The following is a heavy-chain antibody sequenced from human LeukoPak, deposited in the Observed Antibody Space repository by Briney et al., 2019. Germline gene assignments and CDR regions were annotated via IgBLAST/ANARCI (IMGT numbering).Heavy chain of an antibody. J-gene: IGHJ4*02. CDR2: IIPIFGTA. CDR1: VGTFSSYA. V-gene: IGHV1-69*13. Sequence: GASVKVSCQASVGTFSSYAISGVRQAPGQGLEWMGGIIPIFGTANYAQKFQGRVTITADESTSTAYMELSSLRSEDTAVYYCARDRGYYGSGLTPDYWGQGTLVTVSS. CDR3: ARDRGYYGSGLTPDY. D-gene: IGHD3-10*01.